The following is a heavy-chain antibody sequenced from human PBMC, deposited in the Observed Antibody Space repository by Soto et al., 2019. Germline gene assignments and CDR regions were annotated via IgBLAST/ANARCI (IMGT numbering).Heavy chain of an antibody. Sequence: FSGYVGPFSGYYWGWIRQAPGKGLEWIGEINSRGGANYKPYLKSRVTISVDTSKNQLHLNLKSVTAEDTAAYYCARGKRRGGSSGWSLWGQGSLVTVSS. D-gene: IGHD6-19*01. CDR2: INSRGGA. CDR1: VGPFSGYY. V-gene: IGHV4-34*01. CDR3: ARGKRRGGSSGWSL. J-gene: IGHJ4*02.